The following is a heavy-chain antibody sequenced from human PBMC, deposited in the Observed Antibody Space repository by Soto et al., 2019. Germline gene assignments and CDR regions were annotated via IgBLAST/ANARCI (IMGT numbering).Heavy chain of an antibody. CDR3: ARDCSGGSCYEDYYYYMDV. CDR1: GGTFSSYT. CDR2: IIPILGIA. D-gene: IGHD2-15*01. J-gene: IGHJ6*03. V-gene: IGHV1-69*08. Sequence: QVQLVQSGAEVKKPGSSVKVSCKASGGTFSSYTISWVRQAPGQGLEWMGRIIPILGIANYAQKFQGRVTITADKYTSTDYMELSSLRSEDTAVYYCARDCSGGSCYEDYYYYMDVWGKGTTVTVSS.